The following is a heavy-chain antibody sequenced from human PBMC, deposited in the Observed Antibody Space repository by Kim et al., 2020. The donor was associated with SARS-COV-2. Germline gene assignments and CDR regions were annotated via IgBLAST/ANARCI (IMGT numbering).Heavy chain of an antibody. CDR1: GFTFSSYA. D-gene: IGHD6-13*01. CDR3: AKGEDSWELVLHFDI. CDR2: IWYDGSNK. V-gene: IGHV3-33*06. Sequence: GGSLRLSCAASGFTFSSYAMHWVRQAPGKGLEWVAVIWYDGSNKYYADSVKGRFTISRDNSKNTLYLQMNSLRAEDTAVYYCAKGEDSWELVLHFDIWGQGTMVTVSS. J-gene: IGHJ3*02.